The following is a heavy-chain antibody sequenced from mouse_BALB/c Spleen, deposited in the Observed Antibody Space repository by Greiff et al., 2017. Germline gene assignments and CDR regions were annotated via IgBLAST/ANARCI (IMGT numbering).Heavy chain of an antibody. J-gene: IGHJ2*01. CDR2: IRNKANGYTT. CDR3: ASGNFYFDY. Sequence: EVKLVESGGGLVQPGGSLRLSCATSGFTFTDYYMSWVRQPPGKALEWLGFIRNKANGYTTEYSASVKGRFTISRDNSQSILYLQMNTLRAEDSATYYCASGNFYFDYWGQGTTLTVSS. V-gene: IGHV7-3*02. CDR1: GFTFTDYY.